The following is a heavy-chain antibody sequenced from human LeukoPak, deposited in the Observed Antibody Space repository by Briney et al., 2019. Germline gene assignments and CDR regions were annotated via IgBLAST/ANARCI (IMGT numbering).Heavy chain of an antibody. V-gene: IGHV1-46*01. J-gene: IGHJ4*02. CDR3: VRDQGIAVARYFFDY. CDR1: GYTFTSYY. D-gene: IGHD6-19*01. CDR2: INPSGGST. Sequence: ASVKVSCKASGYTFTSYYMHWVRQAPGQGLEWMGIINPSGGSTSYAQKFQGRVTMTRDTSTSTVYMELSSLTSEDTAVYYCVRDQGIAVARYFFDYWGQGTLVTVSS.